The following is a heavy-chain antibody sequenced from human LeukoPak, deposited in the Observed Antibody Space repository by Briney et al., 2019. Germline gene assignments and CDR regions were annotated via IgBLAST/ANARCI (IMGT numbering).Heavy chain of an antibody. CDR1: GYTFTGYY. D-gene: IGHD4-17*01. J-gene: IGHJ4*02. CDR2: INPNSGGT. V-gene: IGHV1-2*02. Sequence: ASVKVSCKASGYTFTGYYMHWVRQAPGQGLEWMGWINPNSGGTNYAQKFQGRVTMTRDTSISTTYMELSRLRFDDTAVYYCASGDYGDPPLNYWGQGTLVTVSS. CDR3: ASGDYGDPPLNY.